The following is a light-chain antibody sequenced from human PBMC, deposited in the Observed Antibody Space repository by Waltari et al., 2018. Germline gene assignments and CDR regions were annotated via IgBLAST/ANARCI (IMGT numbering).Light chain of an antibody. CDR3: SSYTSSTTLLLI. Sequence: QSALTQPASVSGSPGQSITISCTGTSSDVGGYNYVSWYQKHQGKAPKLLIYDVSNRPSGVSNRFSASKSGNTASLIISVLQAEDEADYYCSSYTSSTTLLLIFGGGTKLTVL. CDR2: DVS. V-gene: IGLV2-14*03. CDR1: SSDVGGYNY. J-gene: IGLJ2*01.